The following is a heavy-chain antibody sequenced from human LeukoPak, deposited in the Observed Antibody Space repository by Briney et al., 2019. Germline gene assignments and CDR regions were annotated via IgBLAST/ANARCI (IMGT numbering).Heavy chain of an antibody. CDR3: AELGITMIGGV. CDR2: ISSSGSTI. CDR1: GFTFSSYE. Sequence: GGSLRLSCAASGFTFSSYEMNWVRQAPGKGLEWVSYISSSGSTIYYADSVKGRFTISRDNTKNSLYLQMISLRAEDTAVYYCAELGITMIGGVWGKGTTVTISS. D-gene: IGHD3-10*02. J-gene: IGHJ6*04. V-gene: IGHV3-48*03.